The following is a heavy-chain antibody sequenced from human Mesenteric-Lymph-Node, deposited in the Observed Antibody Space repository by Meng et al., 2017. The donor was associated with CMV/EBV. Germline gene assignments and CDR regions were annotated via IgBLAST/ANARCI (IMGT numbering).Heavy chain of an antibody. Sequence: KASGYTFTTYPWSWVRQAPGQGLEWMGWINTSTGKSTYAQGFAGRFVFSLDTSVTTAYLQINSLKTEDTAVYYCARAEIHTTGYFDYWGQGTLVTVSS. CDR3: ARAEIHTTGYFDY. D-gene: IGHD4-17*01. J-gene: IGHJ4*02. CDR1: GYTFTTYP. CDR2: INTSTGKS. V-gene: IGHV7-4-1*02.